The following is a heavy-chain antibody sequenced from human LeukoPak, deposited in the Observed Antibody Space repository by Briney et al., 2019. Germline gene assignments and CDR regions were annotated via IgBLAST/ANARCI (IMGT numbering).Heavy chain of an antibody. J-gene: IGHJ2*01. CDR3: ARHLASSGSSPGWYFDL. CDR2: IYYSGST. V-gene: IGHV4-59*08. D-gene: IGHD3-22*01. CDR1: GGSISSYY. Sequence: SETLSLTCTVSGGSISSYYWSWIRQPPGKGLEWIGYIYYSGSTNYNPSPKSRVTISVDTSKNQFSLKLSSVTAADTAVYYCARHLASSGSSPGWYFDLWGRGTLVTVSS.